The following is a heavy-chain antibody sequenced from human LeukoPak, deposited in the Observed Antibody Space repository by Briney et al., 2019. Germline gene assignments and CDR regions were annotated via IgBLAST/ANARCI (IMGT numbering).Heavy chain of an antibody. J-gene: IGHJ5*02. CDR2: INHSGST. CDR3: ARSWWRRFDP. CDR1: GGSLSGYS. V-gene: IGHV4-34*01. D-gene: IGHD2-15*01. Sequence: PSETLSLTCAVYGGSLSGYSWSWIHQPPGKGLECIGEINHSGSTNYNPSLKSRVTISVDTSKNQFSLKLSSVTAADTAVYYCARSWWRRFDPWGQGTLVTVSS.